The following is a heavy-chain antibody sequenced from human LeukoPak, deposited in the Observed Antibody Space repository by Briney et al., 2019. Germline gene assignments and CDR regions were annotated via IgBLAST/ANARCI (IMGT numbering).Heavy chain of an antibody. J-gene: IGHJ3*02. CDR1: GGIFSNHA. D-gene: IGHD1-14*01. CDR2: IIPMIGTA. CDR3: AKGATVGKEALDI. Sequence: SVKVSCKASGGIFSNHAVTWVRQAPGQGLEWMGRIIPMIGTAKYAQKFQGRVTFTTDTSTNTAYMELSSLTSEDTALYFCAKGATVGKEALDIWGQGSLVTVSS. V-gene: IGHV1-69*04.